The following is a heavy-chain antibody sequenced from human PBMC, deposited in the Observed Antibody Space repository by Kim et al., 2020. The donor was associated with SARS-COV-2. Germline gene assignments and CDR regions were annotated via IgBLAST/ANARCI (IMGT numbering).Heavy chain of an antibody. V-gene: IGHV4-34*01. CDR3: ARGMGGATIRGGFDY. D-gene: IGHD5-12*01. J-gene: IGHJ4*02. CDR1: GGSFSGYY. CDR2: INHSGST. Sequence: SETLSLTCAVYGGSFSGYYWSWIRQPPGKGLEWIGEINHSGSTNYNPSLKSRVTISVDTSKNQFSLKLSSVTAADTAVYYCARGMGGATIRGGFDYWGQG.